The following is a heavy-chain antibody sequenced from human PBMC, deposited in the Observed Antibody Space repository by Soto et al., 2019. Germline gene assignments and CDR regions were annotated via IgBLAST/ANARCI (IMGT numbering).Heavy chain of an antibody. D-gene: IGHD5-18*01. CDR2: IYYSGST. Sequence: QVQLQESGPGLVKPSETLSLTCTVSGGSISSYCWSWIRQPPGKGLEWIGYIYYSGSTNYNPSLKSRVTISVDTSKYQFSLKLSSVTAANTAVYYCARQEVVDTAILSYWGQGTLVTVSS. V-gene: IGHV4-59*08. CDR3: ARQEVVDTAILSY. CDR1: GGSISSYC. J-gene: IGHJ4*02.